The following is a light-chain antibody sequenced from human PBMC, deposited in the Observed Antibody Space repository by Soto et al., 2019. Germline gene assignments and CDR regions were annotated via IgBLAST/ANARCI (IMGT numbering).Light chain of an antibody. CDR1: QSVLYSSNNKNY. Sequence: DIVMTQSPDSLAVSLGERATINCKSSQSVLYSSNNKNYLAWYQQRPGQPPKVLIYWASTRESGVPDRFSGSGSGTDFTLTISRLQAEDVAVYLCQQYYNTPFTFGPGTKVHIK. J-gene: IGKJ3*01. CDR3: QQYYNTPFT. CDR2: WAS. V-gene: IGKV4-1*01.